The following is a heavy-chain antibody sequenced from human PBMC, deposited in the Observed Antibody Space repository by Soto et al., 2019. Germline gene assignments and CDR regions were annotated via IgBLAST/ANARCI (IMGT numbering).Heavy chain of an antibody. CDR3: ARGQVGVVATH. CDR1: GGSLSGYY. D-gene: IGHD5-12*01. V-gene: IGHV4-34*01. J-gene: IGHJ4*02. CDR2: VKDGGHT. Sequence: QVQLQQWGAGLLKPSETLSLNCAVTGGSLSGYYWSWIRQPPGKGLEWIGEVKDGGHTNYSPSHRSRVTISSDTSNNQFSLRLNSVTAADTGVYYCARGQVGVVATHWDQGSLVTVSS.